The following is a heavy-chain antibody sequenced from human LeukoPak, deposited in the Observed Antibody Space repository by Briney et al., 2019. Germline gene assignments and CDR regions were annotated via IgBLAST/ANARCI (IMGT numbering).Heavy chain of an antibody. CDR1: GFSFRSYS. CDR2: ISSSSSYI. Sequence: PGGSLRLSCAASGFSFRSYSMNWVRQAPGKGLEWVSSISSSSSYIYYADSVKGRFTISRDNARNSLYLQMNSLRAEDTAVYYCARDPSKTYYYDSSGYDWGQGTLVTVSS. CDR3: ARDPSKTYYYDSSGYD. J-gene: IGHJ4*02. D-gene: IGHD3-22*01. V-gene: IGHV3-21*01.